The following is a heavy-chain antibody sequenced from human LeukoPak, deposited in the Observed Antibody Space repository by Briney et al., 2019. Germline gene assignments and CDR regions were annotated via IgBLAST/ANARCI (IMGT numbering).Heavy chain of an antibody. Sequence: SETLSLTCTVSGGSISSNSYYWGWIRQPPGKGLKWIGSIYYSGRTYYNPSLKSRVTISVDTSKNQFSLKLSSVTAADTAVYYCARQEAAARWFDPWGQGTLVTVSS. V-gene: IGHV4-39*01. CDR2: IYYSGRT. J-gene: IGHJ5*02. CDR3: ARQEAAARWFDP. CDR1: GGSISSNSYY. D-gene: IGHD6-13*01.